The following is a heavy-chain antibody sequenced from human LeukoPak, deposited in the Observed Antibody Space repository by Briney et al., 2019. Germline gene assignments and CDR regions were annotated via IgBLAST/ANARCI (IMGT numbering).Heavy chain of an antibody. V-gene: IGHV4-39*07. CDR1: GGSISRSSYY. CDR3: GRSAGFVHFDH. J-gene: IGHJ4*02. Sequence: SETLSLTCTVSGGSISRSSYYWVWIRQPPGKGLEWIGSINYYGKTYYNPSVKSRVTISVDTSKNQFSLMVRSVTAADTAVYYCGRSAGFVHFDHWGQGTLVTVTS. D-gene: IGHD3-16*01. CDR2: INYYGKT.